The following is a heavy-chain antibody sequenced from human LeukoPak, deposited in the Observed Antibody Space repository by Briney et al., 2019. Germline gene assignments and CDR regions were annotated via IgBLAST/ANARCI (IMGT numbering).Heavy chain of an antibody. CDR2: IYPGDSDI. CDR1: GDSFTSYW. CDR3: ARQRYSYGEIDY. V-gene: IGHV5-51*01. D-gene: IGHD1-26*01. Sequence: GASLKISCKSSGDSFTSYWIGWVRQLPGKGLEWMGIIYPGDSDIRYSPSFQGQVAISADKSISTAYLQWSSLKASDTAMYYCARQRYSYGEIDYWGQGTLVTVSS. J-gene: IGHJ4*02.